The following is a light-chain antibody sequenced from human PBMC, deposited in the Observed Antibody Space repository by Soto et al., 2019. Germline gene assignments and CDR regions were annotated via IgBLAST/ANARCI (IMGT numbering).Light chain of an antibody. CDR3: CSYASGSSVVV. V-gene: IGLV2-23*02. Sequence: QSALTQPASVSGSPGQSITISCTGTSSNVGTYNLVSWYHQHPGKAPKLMIHEVTKRPSGVSDRFSASKSGNTASLTISGLQAEDEADYYCCSYASGSSVVVFGGGTKLTVL. CDR1: SSNVGTYNL. CDR2: EVT. J-gene: IGLJ2*01.